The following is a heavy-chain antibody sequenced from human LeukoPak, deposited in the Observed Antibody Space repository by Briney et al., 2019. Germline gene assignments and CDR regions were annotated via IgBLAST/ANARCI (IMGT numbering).Heavy chain of an antibody. CDR3: ARVMRGTVTTAVFDY. Sequence: GGSLRLSCAAPGFTFSSYEMNWVRQSPGKGLEWVSYISSRATTIYYADSVKGRFTTSRDNAKNSLYLQMISLRAEDTAVYYCARVMRGTVTTAVFDYWGQGTLVTVSS. V-gene: IGHV3-48*03. D-gene: IGHD4-17*01. CDR1: GFTFSSYE. J-gene: IGHJ4*02. CDR2: ISSRATTI.